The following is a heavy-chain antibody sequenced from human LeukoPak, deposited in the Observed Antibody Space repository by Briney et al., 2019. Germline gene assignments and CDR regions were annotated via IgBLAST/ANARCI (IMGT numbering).Heavy chain of an antibody. Sequence: GGSLRLSCAASGFPFSTYWMSWVRQAPGKGLVWVSRINSDGSSTSYADSVKGRFTISRDNAKNTLYLQMNSLRAEDTAVYYCARDPDFDWFFDYWGQGTLVTVSS. CDR3: ARDPDFDWFFDY. V-gene: IGHV3-74*01. CDR2: INSDGSST. D-gene: IGHD3-9*01. J-gene: IGHJ4*02. CDR1: GFPFSTYW.